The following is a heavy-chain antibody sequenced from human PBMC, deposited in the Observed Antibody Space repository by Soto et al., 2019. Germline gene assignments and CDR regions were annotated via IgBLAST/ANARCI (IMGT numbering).Heavy chain of an antibody. J-gene: IGHJ4*02. D-gene: IGHD2-21*01. CDR2: IYYSGST. Sequence: SETLSLTCTVSGGSIISYYWSWILQPPWKGLEWIGYIYYSGSTNYNPSLKSRVTISVDTSKNQFSLKLSSVTAADTAVYYCARGVIHWGQGTLVTVSS. V-gene: IGHV4-59*01. CDR1: GGSIISYY. CDR3: ARGVIH.